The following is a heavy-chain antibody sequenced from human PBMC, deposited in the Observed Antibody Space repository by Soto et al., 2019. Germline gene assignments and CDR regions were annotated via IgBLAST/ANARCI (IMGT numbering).Heavy chain of an antibody. J-gene: IGHJ4*02. D-gene: IGHD1-26*01. CDR1: GYTFSSYY. Sequence: ASVKVSCKASGYTFSSYYMHWVRQAPGQGLECMGVINPSGDSTSYAQKFQGRVTITRDTSTSTLFMELSSLRSEDTAVYFCARDWEFGYWGQGSLVTVSS. CDR2: INPSGDST. CDR3: ARDWEFGY. V-gene: IGHV1-46*01.